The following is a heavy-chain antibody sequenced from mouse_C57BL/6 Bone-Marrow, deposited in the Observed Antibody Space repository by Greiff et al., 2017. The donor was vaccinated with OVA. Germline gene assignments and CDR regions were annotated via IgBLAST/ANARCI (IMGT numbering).Heavy chain of an antibody. V-gene: IGHV5-4*01. CDR3: ARGDTTGPHY. CDR1: GFTFSSYA. D-gene: IGHD1-1*01. Sequence: EVQLQESGGGLVKPGGSLKLSCAASGFTFSSYAMSWVRQTPEKRLEWVATISDGGSYTYYPDNVKGRFTISRDNAKNNLYLQRSHLKSEDTAMYYCARGDTTGPHYWGQGATLTVSS. CDR2: ISDGGSYT. J-gene: IGHJ2*01.